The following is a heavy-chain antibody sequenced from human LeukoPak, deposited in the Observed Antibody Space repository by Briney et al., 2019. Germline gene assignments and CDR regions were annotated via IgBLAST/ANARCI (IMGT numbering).Heavy chain of an antibody. V-gene: IGHV1-69*04. Sequence: SVKVSCKASGGTFSSYAISWVRQAPGQGLEWMGRIIPILGIANYAQKFQGRVTITADKSTSTAYMELSSLRSGDTAVYYCAEVVPAAHDASDIWGQGTMVTVSS. CDR1: GGTFSSYA. CDR2: IIPILGIA. CDR3: AEVVPAAHDASDI. D-gene: IGHD2-2*01. J-gene: IGHJ3*02.